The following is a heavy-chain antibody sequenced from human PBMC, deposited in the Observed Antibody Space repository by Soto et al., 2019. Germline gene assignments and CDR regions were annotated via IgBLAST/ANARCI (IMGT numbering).Heavy chain of an antibody. CDR1: GFTFSNSW. J-gene: IGHJ6*02. CDR3: TRKRFGMDV. Sequence: EVQLVESGGGLVQPGESLRLSCAASGFTFSNSWMSWVRQAPGEGLEWVANIKEDGSERDYVAPVKGRFTITRDNAKNSLYLQMNNLRAEDTAVYFCTRKRFGMDVWGQGTTVTVSS. V-gene: IGHV3-7*03. CDR2: IKEDGSER.